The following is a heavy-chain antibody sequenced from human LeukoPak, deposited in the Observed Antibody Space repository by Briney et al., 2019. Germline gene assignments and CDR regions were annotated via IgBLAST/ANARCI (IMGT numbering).Heavy chain of an antibody. V-gene: IGHV3-30-3*01. CDR2: ISYDGSNK. Sequence: GGSLRLSCAASGFTFSGYAVHWVRQAPGKGLEWVAVISYDGSNKYYADSVKGRFTISRDNSENTLFLQMNSLRVEDSALYYCARGDDGRSLDYWGQGTRVTVSS. CDR3: ARGDDGRSLDY. CDR1: GFTFSGYA. D-gene: IGHD1-1*01. J-gene: IGHJ4*02.